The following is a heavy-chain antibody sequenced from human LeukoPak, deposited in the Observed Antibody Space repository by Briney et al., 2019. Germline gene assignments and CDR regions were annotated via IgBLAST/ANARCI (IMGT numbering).Heavy chain of an antibody. CDR2: IKQDGSDK. D-gene: IGHD6-13*01. J-gene: IGHJ3*02. CDR3: AKDTHAGYSSSCYERGHAFDI. CDR1: GFTFSDYW. V-gene: IGHV3-7*03. Sequence: GGSLRLSCAASGFTFSDYWMSWVRQAPAKGPEWVANIKQDGSDKYYVDSVKGRFTISRDNAKNALYLQMNSLRAEDTAVYYCAKDTHAGYSSSCYERGHAFDIWGQGTMVTVSS.